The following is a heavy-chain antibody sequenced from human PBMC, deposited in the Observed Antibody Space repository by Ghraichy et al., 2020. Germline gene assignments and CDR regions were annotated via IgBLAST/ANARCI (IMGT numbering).Heavy chain of an antibody. J-gene: IGHJ5*02. V-gene: IGHV3-21*01. D-gene: IGHD4-23*01. CDR1: GFTLSGNS. CDR2: VTSSGSSI. Sequence: LSLTCAASGFTLSGNSMNWVRQAPGRGLEWVSSVTSSGSSIYYADSVQGRFTISRDNAKNSLFLQMNSLRAEDTAVYYCASNYGGNFWFDPWGQGTLVTVSS. CDR3: ASNYGGNFWFDP.